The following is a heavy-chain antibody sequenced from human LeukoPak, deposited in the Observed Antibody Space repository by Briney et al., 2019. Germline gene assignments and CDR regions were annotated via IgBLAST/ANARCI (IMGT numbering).Heavy chain of an antibody. Sequence: GGSLRLSCAASGFTFSSYDMSWVREAPGKGLEWVSAISGSGGSTYYADSVKGRFTISRDNSKNTLYLQMNSLRAEDTAVYYCAKDLYGSAPAPGYFQHWGQGTLVTVSS. J-gene: IGHJ1*01. CDR1: GFTFSSYD. D-gene: IGHD2-2*01. V-gene: IGHV3-23*01. CDR3: AKDLYGSAPAPGYFQH. CDR2: ISGSGGST.